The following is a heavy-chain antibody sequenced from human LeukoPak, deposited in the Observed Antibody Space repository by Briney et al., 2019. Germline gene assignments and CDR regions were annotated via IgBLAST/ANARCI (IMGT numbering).Heavy chain of an antibody. CDR3: ARGYSYGYGGNNWFDP. J-gene: IGHJ5*02. CDR2: IYTSGST. D-gene: IGHD5-18*01. Sequence: PSETLSLTCTVSGGSISSYYWSWIRQPPGKGLEWIGYIYTSGSTNYNPSLKRRVTISVDTSKNQFSLKLSSVTAADTAVYYCARGYSYGYGGNNWFDPWGQGTLVTVSS. V-gene: IGHV4-4*09. CDR1: GGSISSYY.